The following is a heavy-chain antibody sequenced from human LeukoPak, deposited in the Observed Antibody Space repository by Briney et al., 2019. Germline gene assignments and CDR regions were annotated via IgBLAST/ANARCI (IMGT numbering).Heavy chain of an antibody. V-gene: IGHV3-15*01. CDR2: IKSKTDGGTT. CDR3: TTARDFWSGYDPYYYYYMDV. Sequence: GGSLRLSCAASGFTFSNAWMSWVRQAPGKGLEWVGRIKSKTDGGTTDYAAPVKGRFTISRDDSKNTLYLQMNSLKTEDTAVYYCTTARDFWSGYDPYYYYYMDVWGKGTTVTVSS. D-gene: IGHD3-3*01. CDR1: GFTFSNAW. J-gene: IGHJ6*03.